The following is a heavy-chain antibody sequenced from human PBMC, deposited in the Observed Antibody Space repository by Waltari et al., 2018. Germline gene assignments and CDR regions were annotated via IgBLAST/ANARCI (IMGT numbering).Heavy chain of an antibody. D-gene: IGHD3-22*01. V-gene: IGHV3-23*04. CDR1: GFTFSSYA. CDR2: ISGSGGST. J-gene: IGHJ5*02. CDR3: AGTMIYSDFHRFDP. Sequence: EVQLVESGGGLVQPGGSLRLSCAASGFTFSSYAMSWVRQAPGKGLEWVSAISGSGGSTNYAESVKGRFTISRDNSKSTLYLQMNSLRAEDTAVYYCAGTMIYSDFHRFDPWGQGTLVTVSS.